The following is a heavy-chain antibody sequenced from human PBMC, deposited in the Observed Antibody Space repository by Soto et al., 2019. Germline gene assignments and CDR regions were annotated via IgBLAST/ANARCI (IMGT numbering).Heavy chain of an antibody. CDR3: ARAHSSGYSNDAFDI. Sequence: SETLSLTCTVSGGSISSYYWSWIRQPPGKGLEWIGYIYYSVSTNYYPSLKSRVTISVDTSKNQFSLKLSSVTAADTAVYYCARAHSSGYSNDAFDIWGQGTMVTVSS. D-gene: IGHD3-22*01. CDR2: IYYSVST. J-gene: IGHJ3*02. CDR1: GGSISSYY. V-gene: IGHV4-59*08.